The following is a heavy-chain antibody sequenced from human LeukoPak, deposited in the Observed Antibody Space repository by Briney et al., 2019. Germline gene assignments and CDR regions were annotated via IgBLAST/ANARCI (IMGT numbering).Heavy chain of an antibody. Sequence: PGGSLRLSCADSGFTLRNAYMSWVRQAPGKGLEWVGRIKNKTNGGTTDYAAPVKGRFTISRDDSKNTLYLQMNSLKTEDTAIYYCTTTIVGVTTWFDPWGQGTLVTVSS. CDR1: GFTLRNAY. V-gene: IGHV3-15*01. D-gene: IGHD1-26*01. CDR2: IKNKTNGGTT. J-gene: IGHJ5*02. CDR3: TTTIVGVTTWFDP.